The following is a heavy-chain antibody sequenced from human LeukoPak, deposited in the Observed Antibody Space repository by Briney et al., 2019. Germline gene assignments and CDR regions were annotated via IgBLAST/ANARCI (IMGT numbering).Heavy chain of an antibody. CDR3: VRVTGY. CDR2: ISSNGDNT. J-gene: IGHJ4*02. V-gene: IGHV3-64D*06. Sequence: GGSLRLSCSVSGFTFSTYVMHWVRQAPGKGLEYVSAISSNGDNTYYADSVKGRFTISRDNSKNTLYLQMSSLRADDTAVYYCVRVTGYWGQGALVSVCS. CDR1: GFTFSTYV.